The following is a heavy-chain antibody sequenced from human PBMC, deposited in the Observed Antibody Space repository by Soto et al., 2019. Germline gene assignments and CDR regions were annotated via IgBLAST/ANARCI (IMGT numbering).Heavy chain of an antibody. Sequence: GGSVRLSCVDSGCAVSHNYRSWVRQAPGKGLECVSVIYSGGTTYYADSVKGRFTISRDNSKNTLYLQMDSLSAADTAIYYCARLDLPGYGRGDDLWGQGSLVTVSS. CDR2: IYSGGTT. CDR3: ARLDLPGYGRGDDL. D-gene: IGHD2-15*01. CDR1: GCAVSHNY. V-gene: IGHV3-66*04. J-gene: IGHJ5*02.